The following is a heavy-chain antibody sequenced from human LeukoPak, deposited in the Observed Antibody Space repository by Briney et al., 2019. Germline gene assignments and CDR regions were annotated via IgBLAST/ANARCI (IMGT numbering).Heavy chain of an antibody. CDR1: GFTFSSYE. J-gene: IGHJ4*02. D-gene: IGHD3-22*01. V-gene: IGHV3-48*03. Sequence: GGSLRLSCAASGFTFSSYEMNWVRQAPGEGLEWVSYISSSGSTIYYADSVKGRFTISRDNAKNSLYLQMNSLRAEDTAVYYCARDPEGYYYDSGAYYPYYFDYWGQGTLVSVSS. CDR2: ISSSGSTI. CDR3: ARDPEGYYYDSGAYYPYYFDY.